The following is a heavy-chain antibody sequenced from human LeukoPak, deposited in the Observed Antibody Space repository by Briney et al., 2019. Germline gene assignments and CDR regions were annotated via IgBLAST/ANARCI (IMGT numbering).Heavy chain of an antibody. CDR2: ISSSSSYI. CDR3: ARAVTMVRGVPYYMDV. D-gene: IGHD3-10*01. V-gene: IGHV3-21*01. Sequence: GGSLRLSCAASGFTFSSYSMNWVRQAPGKGLEWVSSISSSSSYIYYADSVKGRFTISRDNAKNSLYLQMNSLRAEDTAVYYCARAVTMVRGVPYYMDVWGKGTTVTISS. CDR1: GFTFSSYS. J-gene: IGHJ6*03.